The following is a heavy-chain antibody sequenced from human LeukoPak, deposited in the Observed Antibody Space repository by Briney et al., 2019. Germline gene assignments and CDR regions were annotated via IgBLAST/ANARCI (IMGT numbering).Heavy chain of an antibody. CDR3: ARAIYPYYYGSSGPEDY. J-gene: IGHJ4*02. CDR1: GFTFSSYW. D-gene: IGHD3-22*01. Sequence: PGGSLRLSCAASGFTFSSYWMHWVRQAPGKGLEWVSVIYSGGSTYYADSVKGRFTISRHNSKNTLYLQMNSLRAEDTAVYYCARAIYPYYYGSSGPEDYWGQGTLVTVSS. CDR2: IYSGGST. V-gene: IGHV3-53*04.